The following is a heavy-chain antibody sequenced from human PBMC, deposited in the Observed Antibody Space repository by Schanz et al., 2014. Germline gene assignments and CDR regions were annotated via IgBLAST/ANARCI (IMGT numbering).Heavy chain of an antibody. J-gene: IGHJ6*02. CDR1: GFTFSGSV. CDR3: AREADYYYGMDV. D-gene: IGHD6-19*01. V-gene: IGHV3-21*04. CDR2: ISSTSTYL. Sequence: EVQLVESGGGLVQPGGSLRLSCVASGFTFSGSVMHWVRQAPGKGLEWVSSISSTSTYLYYADSVKGRFTISRDSARNSLYLQMSSLRAEDTAVFYCAREADYYYGMDVWGQGTTVTVSS.